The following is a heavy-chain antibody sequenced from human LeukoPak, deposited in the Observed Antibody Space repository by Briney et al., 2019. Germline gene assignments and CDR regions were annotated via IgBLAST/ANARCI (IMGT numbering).Heavy chain of an antibody. CDR2: IYYSGST. V-gene: IGHV4-59*01. CDR3: ARGGGGLLWFGELLGIDY. J-gene: IGHJ4*02. Sequence: PSETLSLTCTVSGGSISSYYWSWIRQPPGKGLEWIGYIYYSGSTNYNPSLKSRVTISVDTSKNQFSLKLSSVTAADTAVYYCARGGGGLLWFGELLGIDYWGQGTLVTVSS. D-gene: IGHD3-10*01. CDR1: GGSISSYY.